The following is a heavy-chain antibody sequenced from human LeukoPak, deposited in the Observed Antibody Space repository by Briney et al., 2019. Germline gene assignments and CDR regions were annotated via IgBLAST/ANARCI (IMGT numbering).Heavy chain of an antibody. CDR1: GGSISNGDYY. D-gene: IGHD2-8*02. J-gene: IGHJ6*02. Sequence: SQTLSLTCTVPGGSISNGDYYWSWIRQPPGKGLEWIGYIYYSGSTYYNPSLKSRVTISVDTSKNQFSLKLSSVTAADTAVYYCAREDIVLGMDVWGQGTTVTVSS. CDR2: IYYSGST. CDR3: AREDIVLGMDV. V-gene: IGHV4-30-4*01.